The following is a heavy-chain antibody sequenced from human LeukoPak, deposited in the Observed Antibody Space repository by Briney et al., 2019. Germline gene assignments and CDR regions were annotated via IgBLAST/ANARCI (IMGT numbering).Heavy chain of an antibody. CDR2: ISYSGST. D-gene: IGHD3-16*02. V-gene: IGHV4-59*01. Sequence: PSETLSLTCTVSGGSISSYYWSWIRQPPGKGLEWIGYISYSGSTNYNPSLKSRVTISVDTSKNQFSLKLSSVTAADTAVYCCAKYVWGSYPTFEDYWGQGTLVTVSS. CDR1: GGSISSYY. CDR3: AKYVWGSYPTFEDY. J-gene: IGHJ4*02.